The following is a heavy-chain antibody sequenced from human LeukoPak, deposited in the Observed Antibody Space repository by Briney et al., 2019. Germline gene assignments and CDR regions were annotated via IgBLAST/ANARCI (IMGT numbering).Heavy chain of an antibody. J-gene: IGHJ4*02. CDR2: ISWNSGSI. CDR1: GFTFDDYA. Sequence: GGSLRLSCAASGFTFDDYAMHWVRQAPGKGLEWVSGISWNSGSIGYANSVKGRFTISRDNAKNSLYLQMNSLRAEDTALYYCAKDMLGIVATIMDYWGQGTLVTVSS. V-gene: IGHV3-9*01. D-gene: IGHD5-12*01. CDR3: AKDMLGIVATIMDY.